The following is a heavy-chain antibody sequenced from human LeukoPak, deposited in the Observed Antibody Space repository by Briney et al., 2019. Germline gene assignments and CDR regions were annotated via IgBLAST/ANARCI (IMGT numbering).Heavy chain of an antibody. V-gene: IGHV3-7*03. CDR1: GSNFGNYY. CDR2: IKQDGYEK. CDR3: ARDKIVGATNFDY. Sequence: PGGSLRLSCAASGSNFGNYYVSWVRQAPGKGLEWVANIKQDGYEKYYVDSVKGRFTISRDNAKNSLYLQMNSLRAEDTAVYYCARDKIVGATNFDYWGQGTLVTVSS. D-gene: IGHD1-26*01. J-gene: IGHJ4*02.